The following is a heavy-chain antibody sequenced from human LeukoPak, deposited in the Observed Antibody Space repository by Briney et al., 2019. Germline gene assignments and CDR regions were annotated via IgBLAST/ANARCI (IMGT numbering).Heavy chain of an antibody. CDR3: ARGLMIRGDRWFDP. D-gene: IGHD3-10*01. CDR1: GYSFNNYW. Sequence: GESLKISCKASGYSFNNYWIRWVRQMPGKGLELMGIIYPGDSDSRYSPSFQGQVTISADKSFSTAYLQWSSLKASDTAMYHCARGLMIRGDRWFDPWGQGTLVTVSS. J-gene: IGHJ5*02. V-gene: IGHV5-51*01. CDR2: IYPGDSDS.